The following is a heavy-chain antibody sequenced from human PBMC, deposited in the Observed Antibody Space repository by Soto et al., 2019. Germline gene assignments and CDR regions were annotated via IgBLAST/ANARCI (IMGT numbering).Heavy chain of an antibody. D-gene: IGHD1-26*01. Sequence: QVQLQQWGAGLLKPSGTLSLTCAVYGGSFSGYYWSWIRQPPGKGLEWIGEINHSGSTNYNPSLKSRVTISVDTSKNQFSLKLSSVTAADTAVYYCARVTPGLGERHNPFDYWGQGTLVTVSS. CDR3: ARVTPGLGERHNPFDY. J-gene: IGHJ4*02. CDR1: GGSFSGYY. V-gene: IGHV4-34*01. CDR2: INHSGST.